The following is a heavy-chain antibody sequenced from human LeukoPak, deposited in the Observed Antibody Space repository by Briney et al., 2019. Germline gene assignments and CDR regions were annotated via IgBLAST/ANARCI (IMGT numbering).Heavy chain of an antibody. CDR1: GFTVSSNH. D-gene: IGHD4-17*01. CDR3: ARVQTTSVYCYGMDV. Sequence: GGSLRLSCAASGFTVSSNHMSWVRQAPGKGLEWVSVIYRGGSTYYADSVKGRFTISRDNSKNTLYLQMNSLRAEDTAVYYCARVQTTSVYCYGMDVWGQGTTVTVSS. J-gene: IGHJ6*02. CDR2: IYRGGST. V-gene: IGHV3-53*01.